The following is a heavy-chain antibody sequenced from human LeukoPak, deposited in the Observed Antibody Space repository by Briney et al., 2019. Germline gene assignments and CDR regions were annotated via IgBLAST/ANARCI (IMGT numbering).Heavy chain of an antibody. D-gene: IGHD4-17*01. Sequence: SETLSLTCTVSGNSFGDYYWSWTRQPAGKGLEWIGRIYTSGSTTYNPSLKSRVTMSVDTSKSQFSLNLMSVTAADTAVYYCTRDTGTTGEVKFDPWGQGTLVTVSS. CDR1: GNSFGDYY. CDR3: TRDTGTTGEVKFDP. J-gene: IGHJ5*02. V-gene: IGHV4-4*07. CDR2: IYTSGST.